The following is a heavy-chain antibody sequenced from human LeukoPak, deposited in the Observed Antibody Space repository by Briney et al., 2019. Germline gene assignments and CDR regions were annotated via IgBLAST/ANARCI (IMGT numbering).Heavy chain of an antibody. CDR1: GYSFTSYW. V-gene: IGHV5-51*01. D-gene: IGHD3-22*01. CDR3: ARSGYSDSSGYYSAFDI. J-gene: IGHJ3*02. Sequence: GESLKISCKGSGYSFTSYWIGWGRQMPGKGLEWMGIIYPGDSDTRYSPSVEGQVTISADNAISTAYLQWSSLKASDTAMYYCARSGYSDSSGYYSAFDIWGQGTMVTVSS. CDR2: IYPGDSDT.